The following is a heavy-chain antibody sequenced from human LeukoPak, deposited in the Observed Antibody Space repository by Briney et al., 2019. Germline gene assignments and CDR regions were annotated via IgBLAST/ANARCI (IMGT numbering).Heavy chain of an antibody. Sequence: PSETLSLTCAVYGGSFSGYYWSWIRQPPGKGLEWIGEINHSGGTNYNPSLKSRVTISVDTSKNQFSLKLSSVTAADTAVYYCARGLRYSSSWYGRPFDYWGQGTLVTVSS. CDR1: GGSFSGYY. J-gene: IGHJ4*02. CDR3: ARGLRYSSSWYGRPFDY. D-gene: IGHD6-13*01. V-gene: IGHV4-34*01. CDR2: INHSGGT.